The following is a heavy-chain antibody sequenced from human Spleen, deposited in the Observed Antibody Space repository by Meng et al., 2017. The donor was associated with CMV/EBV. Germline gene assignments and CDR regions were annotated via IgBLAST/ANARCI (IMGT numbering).Heavy chain of an antibody. V-gene: IGHV4-34*01. CDR1: FSGYY. CDR3: ARGNIVVVPAAIILRANWFDP. J-gene: IGHJ5*02. CDR2: INHSGST. D-gene: IGHD2-2*01. Sequence: FSGYYLSWIRPPPGNGLEWIGEINHSGSTNYNPSLKSRVTISVDTSKNQFSLKLSSVTAADTAVYYCARGNIVVVPAAIILRANWFDPWGQGTLVTVSS.